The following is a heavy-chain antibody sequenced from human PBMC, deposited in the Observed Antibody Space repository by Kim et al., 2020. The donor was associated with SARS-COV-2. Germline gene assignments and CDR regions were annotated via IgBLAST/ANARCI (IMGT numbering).Heavy chain of an antibody. CDR3: ARHGFLIVATSNWFDP. CDR1: GGSISSSSYY. D-gene: IGHD5-12*01. CDR2: IYYSGST. Sequence: SETLSLTCTVSGGSISSSSYYWGWIRQPPGKGLEWIGSIYYSGSTYYNPSLKSRVTISVDTSKNQFSLKLSSVTAADTAVYYCARHGFLIVATSNWFDPWGQGTLVTVSS. J-gene: IGHJ5*02. V-gene: IGHV4-39*01.